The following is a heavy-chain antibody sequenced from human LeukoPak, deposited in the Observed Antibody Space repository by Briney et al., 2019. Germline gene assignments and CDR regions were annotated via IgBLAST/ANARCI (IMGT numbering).Heavy chain of an antibody. CDR3: AKDHWALGGSYYYDY. CDR2: IYSGGST. D-gene: IGHD1-26*01. CDR1: GFTVSSNY. Sequence: GGSLRLSCAASGFTVSSNYMSWVRQAPGKGLEWVSVIYSGGSTYYADSVKGRFTISRDNSKNTLYLQMNSLRAEDTAVYYCAKDHWALGGSYYYDYWGQGTLVTVSS. J-gene: IGHJ4*02. V-gene: IGHV3-53*01.